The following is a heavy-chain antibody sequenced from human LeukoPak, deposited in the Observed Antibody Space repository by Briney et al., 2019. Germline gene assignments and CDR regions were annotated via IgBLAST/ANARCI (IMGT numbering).Heavy chain of an antibody. CDR2: IKSKRDGGTT. CDR1: GLTFSTAW. CDR3: TTDRDWFDP. V-gene: IGHV3-15*01. J-gene: IGHJ5*02. Sequence: KPGGSLRLSCAASGLTFSTAWMSWVRQAPGKGPEWVGRIKSKRDGGTTDYGAPVKGRFTMSRDDSTNTLYLQMNSLKIEDTATYYCTTDRDWFDPWGQGTLVTVSS.